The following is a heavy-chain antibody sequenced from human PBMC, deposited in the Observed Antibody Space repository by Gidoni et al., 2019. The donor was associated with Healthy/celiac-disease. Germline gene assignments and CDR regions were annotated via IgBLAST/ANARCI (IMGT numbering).Heavy chain of an antibody. CDR1: GFTFSSYW. CDR2: IKQDGSEK. J-gene: IGHJ3*02. CDR3: ARDLGATRSAFDI. Sequence: CQASGFTFSSYWMSWVRQAPGKGLEWVANIKQDGSEKYYVDSVKFRFTISRDNAKNSLYLQMNSLRAEDTAVYYCARDLGATRSAFDIWGQGTMVTVSS. D-gene: IGHD1-26*01. V-gene: IGHV3-7*01.